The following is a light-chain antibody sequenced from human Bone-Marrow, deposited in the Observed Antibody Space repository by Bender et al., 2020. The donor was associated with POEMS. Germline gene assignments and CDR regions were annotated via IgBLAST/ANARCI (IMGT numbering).Light chain of an antibody. CDR2: EDS. J-gene: IGLJ3*02. Sequence: QSALTQPASVSGSPGQSITVSCAGTINDVGSYTFVSWYQQQSGRAPKLIIYEDSERPSGVSDRFSGSKSGNTASLTISGLQAEDEADYYCCSHTGGSLWVFGGGTKLTVL. CDR3: CSHTGGSLWV. V-gene: IGLV2-23*01. CDR1: INDVGSYTF.